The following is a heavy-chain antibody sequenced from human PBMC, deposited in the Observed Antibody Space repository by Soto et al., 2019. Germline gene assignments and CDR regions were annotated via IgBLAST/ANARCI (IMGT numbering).Heavy chain of an antibody. CDR2: IYSTGST. CDR1: GGSIRSSSY. J-gene: IGHJ5*02. V-gene: IGHV4-39*07. CDR3: ARVPGP. Sequence: SETLSLTCSVSGGSIRSSSYWGWIRQPPGKGLEWIGSIYSTGSTYYNPSLKSPVTISVDTSKNQFSLKLISVTAADTAVYYCARVPGPWGQGTLVTVSS.